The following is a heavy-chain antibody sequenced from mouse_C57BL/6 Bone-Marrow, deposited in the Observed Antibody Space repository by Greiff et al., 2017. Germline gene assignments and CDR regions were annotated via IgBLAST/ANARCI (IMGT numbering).Heavy chain of an antibody. CDR2: INPNNGGT. J-gene: IGHJ4*01. CDR1: GYTFTDYY. Sequence: EVQLQQSGPELVKPGASVKISCKASGYTFTDYYMNWVKQSHGKSLEWIGDINPNNGGTSYNQKFKGKATLTVDKSSSTAYMELRSLTSEDSAVYYCAGGPSYYAMDYWGQGTSVTVSS. V-gene: IGHV1-26*01. CDR3: AGGPSYYAMDY.